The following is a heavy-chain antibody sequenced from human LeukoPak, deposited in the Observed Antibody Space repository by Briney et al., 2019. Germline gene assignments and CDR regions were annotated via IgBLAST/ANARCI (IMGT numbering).Heavy chain of an antibody. J-gene: IGHJ5*02. CDR2: INPRGGGT. Sequence: ASVKVSCKASGYIFTSYFMHWVRQAPGQGLEWMGLINPRGGGTRYAQKFQGRVTMTRDMSTSTVYMELSSLRSEDTAVYYCARALPHRRLMDTTMEQHWFDPWGQGTLVTVSS. CDR1: GYIFTSYF. CDR3: ARALPHRRLMDTTMEQHWFDP. D-gene: IGHD5-18*01. V-gene: IGHV1-46*01.